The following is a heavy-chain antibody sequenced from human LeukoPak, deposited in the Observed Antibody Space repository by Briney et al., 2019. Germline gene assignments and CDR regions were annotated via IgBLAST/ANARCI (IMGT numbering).Heavy chain of an antibody. CDR2: INPNSGGT. CDR1: RYTFTGYY. CDR3: ARQTPGGRGWFLIDY. D-gene: IGHD6-19*01. J-gene: IGHJ4*02. Sequence: ASVKVSCKASRYTFTGYYMHWVRQAPGQGLAWMGWINPNSGGTNYAQKFQGRVTMTRDTSISTAYMELSRLRSDDTAVYYCARQTPGGRGWFLIDYWGQGTLVTVSS. V-gene: IGHV1-2*02.